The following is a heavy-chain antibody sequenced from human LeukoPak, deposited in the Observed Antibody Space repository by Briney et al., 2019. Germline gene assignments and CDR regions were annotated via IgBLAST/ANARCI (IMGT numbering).Heavy chain of an antibody. J-gene: IGHJ5*02. D-gene: IGHD3-3*01. CDR3: ARVEETGYDFWSVYYPGWSAP. CDR1: GYTFTSYG. Sequence: ASVKVSCKASGYTFTSYGISWVRQAPGLGLEWMGWISAYNGNTNYAQKLQGRVTMTTDTSTSTAYMELRSLRSDDTAVYYCARVEETGYDFWSVYYPGWSAPWGQGPLVTVSS. CDR2: ISAYNGNT. V-gene: IGHV1-18*01.